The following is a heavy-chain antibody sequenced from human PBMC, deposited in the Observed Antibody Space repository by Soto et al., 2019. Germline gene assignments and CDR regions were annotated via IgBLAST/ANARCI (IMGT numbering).Heavy chain of an antibody. V-gene: IGHV4-39*01. CDR1: GGSISSSSYY. J-gene: IGHJ4*02. Sequence: PSETLSLTCTVSGGSISSSSYYWGWIRQPPGKGLEWIGSIYYSGSTYYNPSLKSRVTISVDTSKNQFSLKLSSVTAADTAVYYCARHSRGYSNYIELVAYWGQGTLVTVSS. D-gene: IGHD4-4*01. CDR3: ARHSRGYSNYIELVAY. CDR2: IYYSGST.